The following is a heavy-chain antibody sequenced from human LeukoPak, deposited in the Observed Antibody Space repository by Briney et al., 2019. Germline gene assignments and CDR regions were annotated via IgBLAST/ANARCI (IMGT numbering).Heavy chain of an antibody. CDR2: IWYDGSDK. V-gene: IGHV3-30*02. J-gene: IGHJ6*02. CDR1: GITFSNYG. CDR3: ARGLGYCSSTSCWAYYCYYGMDV. D-gene: IGHD2-2*01. Sequence: GGSLRLSCAASGITFSNYGMHWVRQAPGKGLEWVAFIWYDGSDKYYVASVKGRFTISRDNSRNTLYLQMNSLRAEDTAAYYCARGLGYCSSTSCWAYYCYYGMDVWGQGTTVIVSS.